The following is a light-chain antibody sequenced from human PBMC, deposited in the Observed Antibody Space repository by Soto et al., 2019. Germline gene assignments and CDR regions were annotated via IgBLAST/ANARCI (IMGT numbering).Light chain of an antibody. V-gene: IGKV3-20*01. CDR3: QQYGALPVT. CDR1: QSVRGNS. Sequence: EVVLTQSPGTLSLSPGEGATLSCRASQSVRGNSLAWYQQNPGQAPRLLIYSVSSRATGIPDRFSGSGSGTDFTLTISRLEPEDFAVYYCQQYGALPVTFGPGITVDIK. CDR2: SVS. J-gene: IGKJ3*01.